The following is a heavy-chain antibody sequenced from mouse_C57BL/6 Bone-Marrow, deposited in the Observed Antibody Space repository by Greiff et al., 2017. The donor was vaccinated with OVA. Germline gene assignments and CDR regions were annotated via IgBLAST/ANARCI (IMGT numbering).Heavy chain of an antibody. Sequence: EVMLVESGTVLARPGASVKMSCKTSGYTFTSYWMHWVKQRPGQGLEWIGAIYPGNSDTSYNQKFKGKAKLTAVTSASTAYMELSSLTNEDSAVYYCTVIYDGYLYWYFDVWGTGTTVTVSS. CDR3: TVIYDGYLYWYFDV. CDR2: IYPGNSDT. CDR1: GYTFTSYW. J-gene: IGHJ1*03. D-gene: IGHD2-3*01. V-gene: IGHV1-5*01.